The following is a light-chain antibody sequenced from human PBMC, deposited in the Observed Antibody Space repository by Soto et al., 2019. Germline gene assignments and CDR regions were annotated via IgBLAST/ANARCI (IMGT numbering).Light chain of an antibody. Sequence: IQLTQSPSSLSASVGDRVTLTCRASQGISSYLAWYQQKPGNAPKLLIYAASTLQSGVPSRFSGSGSGTDFTLTISSLQPEYFATYYCQQLNSYPLTFGPGTKVDIK. CDR1: QGISSY. V-gene: IGKV1-9*01. CDR3: QQLNSYPLT. J-gene: IGKJ3*01. CDR2: AAS.